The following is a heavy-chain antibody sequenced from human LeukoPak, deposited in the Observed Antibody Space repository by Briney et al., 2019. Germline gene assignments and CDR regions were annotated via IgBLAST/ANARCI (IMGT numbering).Heavy chain of an antibody. V-gene: IGHV3-21*01. CDR2: ISSSSSYI. J-gene: IGHJ4*02. CDR1: GFTFSSYS. D-gene: IGHD3-22*01. Sequence: KTGGSLRLSCAASGFTFSSYSMNWVRQAPGKGLEWVSSISSSSSYIYSADSVKGRFTISRDNAKNSLYLQMNSLRAEDTAVYYCARTLYDSSGYSGPDYWGQGTLVTVSS. CDR3: ARTLYDSSGYSGPDY.